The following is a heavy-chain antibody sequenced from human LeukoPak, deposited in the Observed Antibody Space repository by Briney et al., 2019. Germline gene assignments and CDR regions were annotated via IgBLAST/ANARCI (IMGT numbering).Heavy chain of an antibody. CDR1: GGFISSKNW. D-gene: IGHD3-10*01. CDR3: ARDTGGRGRLDAFDI. CDR2: IYHTGST. V-gene: IGHV4-4*02. J-gene: IGHJ3*02. Sequence: SGTLSLTCAVSGGFISSKNWWIWVRQPPEKGLEWIGEIYHTGSTNYNPSLKSRVTMSVDKSKNQFSLKLSPVTAADTAIYYCARDTGGRGRLDAFDIWGQGTMVTVSS.